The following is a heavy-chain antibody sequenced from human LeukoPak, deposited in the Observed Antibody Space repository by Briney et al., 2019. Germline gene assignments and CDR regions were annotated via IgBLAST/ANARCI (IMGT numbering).Heavy chain of an antibody. CDR2: VYSSGTT. V-gene: IGHV4-4*07. CDR3: ARKIAVAGDRHFDY. J-gene: IGHJ4*02. D-gene: IGHD6-19*01. Sequence: SETLSLTCTVSGGTISNYYWSWIRQPAGKGLEWIGRVYSSGTTNYNPSLKSRVAMSVDTSKNQFSLKLSSVTAADTAVYYCARKIAVAGDRHFDYWGQGTLVTVSS. CDR1: GGTISNYY.